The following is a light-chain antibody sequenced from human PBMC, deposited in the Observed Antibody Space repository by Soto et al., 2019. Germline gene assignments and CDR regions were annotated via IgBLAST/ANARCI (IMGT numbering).Light chain of an antibody. CDR3: SSYAGSNNFV. CDR1: SSDVGGYNY. CDR2: DVS. V-gene: IGLV2-11*01. J-gene: IGLJ1*01. Sequence: QSVLTQPRSVSGSPGQSVTISCTGTSSDVGGYNYVSWYQQHPGKAPKLMIYDVSKRPSGVPDRFSGSKSGNTASLTISGLQADDEAHYYCSSYAGSNNFVFGTGTKV.